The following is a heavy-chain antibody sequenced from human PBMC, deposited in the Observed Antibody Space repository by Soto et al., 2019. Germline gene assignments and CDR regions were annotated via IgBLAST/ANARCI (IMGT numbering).Heavy chain of an antibody. V-gene: IGHV3-48*01. J-gene: IGHJ4*02. D-gene: IGHD2-15*01. CDR3: ARDPHSIDY. CDR2: ILRSDGGRDGGKV. Sequence: EVKLVESGGGLIQPAGSLRLSCAASGFTFSTYSMNWVRQAPGKGMEWVAYILRSDGGRDGGKVCHADSVKARFTISREDVKIGLYMQRNNLRVKVTAVYYCARDPHSIDYWGQGVQVTVSS. CDR1: GFTFSTYS.